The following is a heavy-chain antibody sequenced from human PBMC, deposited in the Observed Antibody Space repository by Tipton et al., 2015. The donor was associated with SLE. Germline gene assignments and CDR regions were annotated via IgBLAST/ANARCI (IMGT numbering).Heavy chain of an antibody. J-gene: IGHJ3*02. CDR1: GFPFTSYT. D-gene: IGHD3-10*01. CDR3: AGDPMVRGLTGTFDI. Sequence: GSLRLSCAASGFPFTSYTMHWVRQAPGKGLEWVSSISTDSGYINYADPLQGRFTISRDNAQNSLFLQMNSLRAEDTAVFYCAGDPMVRGLTGTFDIWGQGTVVTVSS. CDR2: ISTDSGYI. V-gene: IGHV3-21*01.